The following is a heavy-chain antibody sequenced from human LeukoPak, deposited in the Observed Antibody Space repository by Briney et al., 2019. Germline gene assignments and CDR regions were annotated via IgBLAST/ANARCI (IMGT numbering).Heavy chain of an antibody. CDR2: ISSTGATT. D-gene: IGHD6-13*01. V-gene: IGHV3-23*01. CDR1: GFTFSSYA. J-gene: IGHJ3*01. CDR3: AREYSSSWSRAFDV. Sequence: PGGSLRLSCAASGFTFSSYAMSWVSRAPGKGLEWVSAISSTGATTYYADSVKGRFTISRDNSKNTLYLQMNSLRAEDTAVYYCAREYSSSWSRAFDVWGQGTMVTVSS.